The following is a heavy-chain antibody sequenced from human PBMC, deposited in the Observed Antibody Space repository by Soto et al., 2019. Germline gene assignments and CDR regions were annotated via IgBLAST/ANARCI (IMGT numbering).Heavy chain of an antibody. V-gene: IGHV6-1*01. CDR1: RDSVSSSDAT. Sequence: PSQSLSLTYAISRDSVSSSDATWKWIRQSPSRGLEWLGRTFFRSKWYSYYASSVRGRISINADTSNNQVSLRLNSVTPEVTAVYCCAGGRGILNSWGQGTLVTVSS. D-gene: IGHD3-9*01. CDR2: TFFRSKWYS. CDR3: AGGRGILNS. J-gene: IGHJ4*02.